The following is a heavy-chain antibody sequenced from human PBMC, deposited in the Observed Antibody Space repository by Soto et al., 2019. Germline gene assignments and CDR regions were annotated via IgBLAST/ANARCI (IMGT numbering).Heavy chain of an antibody. CDR3: ERGYDVATIEVFEY. CDR1: GYTFTSYG. D-gene: IGHD5-12*01. V-gene: IGHV1-18*01. CDR2: ISAYNGNT. J-gene: IGHJ4*02. Sequence: SVKVSCKASGYTFTSYGISWVRQAPGQGLEWMGWISAYNGNTNYAQKLQGRVTMTTDTSTSTAYMELRSLRSDDTAVYYCERGYDVATIEVFEYWRQGPLVIVSS.